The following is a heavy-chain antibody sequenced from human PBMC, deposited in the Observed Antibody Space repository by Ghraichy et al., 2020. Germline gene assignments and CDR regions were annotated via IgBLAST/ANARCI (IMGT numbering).Heavy chain of an antibody. CDR3: ARGGVTTSGFDY. CDR2: ISSSSSYI. Sequence: GESLNISCAASGFTFSSYSMNWVRQAPGKGLEWVSSISSSSSYIYYADSVKGRFTISRDNAKNSLYLQMNSLRAEDTAVYYCARGGVTTSGFDYWRQGTLVSVPS. J-gene: IGHJ4*02. D-gene: IGHD4-17*01. CDR1: GFTFSSYS. V-gene: IGHV3-21*01.